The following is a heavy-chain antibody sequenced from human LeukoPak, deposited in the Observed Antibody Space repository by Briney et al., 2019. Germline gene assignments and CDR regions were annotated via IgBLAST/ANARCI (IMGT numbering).Heavy chain of an antibody. CDR3: AKDLGLYYYYGMDV. V-gene: IGHV3-23*01. D-gene: IGHD7-27*01. Sequence: GGSLRLSCAASGFTFSSYAMHWVRQAPGKGLEWVSAISGSGGSTYYADSVKGRFTISRDNSKNTLYLQMNSLRAEDTAVYYCAKDLGLYYYYGMDVWGKGTTVTVSS. CDR2: ISGSGGST. CDR1: GFTFSSYA. J-gene: IGHJ6*04.